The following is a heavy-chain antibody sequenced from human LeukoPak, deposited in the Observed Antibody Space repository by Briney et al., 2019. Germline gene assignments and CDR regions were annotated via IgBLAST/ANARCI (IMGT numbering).Heavy chain of an antibody. Sequence: GGCLRLSCATSGFTFGILYMSWVRQAPGRGTEWISYISWNSGDIAYADSVKGRFTISRDKAKTALSLEMNSLRVEDTAFYYCVRLGRDGYTYGAAYWGQGALVTVSS. CDR3: VRLGRDGYTYGAAY. D-gene: IGHD5-24*01. J-gene: IGHJ1*01. CDR1: GFTFGILY. V-gene: IGHV3/OR16-9*01. CDR2: ISWNSGDI.